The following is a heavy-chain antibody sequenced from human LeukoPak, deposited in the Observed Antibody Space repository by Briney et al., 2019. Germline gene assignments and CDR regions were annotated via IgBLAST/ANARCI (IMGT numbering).Heavy chain of an antibody. V-gene: IGHV4/OR15-8*02. CDR2: ISLSGQT. D-gene: IGHD1-26*01. Sequence: SETLSLTCGVSGGSIRSTNWWSWVRQPPGQGLEWIGEISLSGQTNFNPSLNGRVTMSLDESRNQLSLKLTSVTAADTAIYYCSGESGAFCPFGYWGQGTLVIVPP. CDR3: SGESGAFCPFGY. CDR1: GGSIRSTNW. J-gene: IGHJ4*02.